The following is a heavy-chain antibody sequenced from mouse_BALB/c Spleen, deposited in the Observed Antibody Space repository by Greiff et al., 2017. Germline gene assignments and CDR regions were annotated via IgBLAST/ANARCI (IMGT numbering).Heavy chain of an antibody. D-gene: IGHD1-1*01. CDR3: TEDYYGSSFWFAY. V-gene: IGHV1-5*01. Sequence: VQLKESGTVLARPGASVKMSCKASGYTFTSYWMHWVKQRPGQGLEWIGAIYPGNSDTSYNQKFKGKAKLTAVTSTSTAYMELSSLTNEDSAVYYCTEDYYGSSFWFAYWGQGTLVTVSA. J-gene: IGHJ3*01. CDR1: GYTFTSYW. CDR2: IYPGNSDT.